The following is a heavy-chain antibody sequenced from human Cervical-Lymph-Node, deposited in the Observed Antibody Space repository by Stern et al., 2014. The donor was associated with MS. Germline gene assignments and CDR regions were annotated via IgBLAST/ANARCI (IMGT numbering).Heavy chain of an antibody. J-gene: IGHJ4*02. CDR1: GFTFSTYD. V-gene: IGHV3-7*01. CDR2: IKQDGSET. Sequence: EVQLVESGGGLVQPGGSLRLSCAASGFTFSTYDMSWVRQAPGKGLQWVANIKQDGSETYYVDSVKGRFTISRDNAKNSLYLQMNSLRAEDPAVYFCARDFYFDYWGQGTLVTVSS. CDR3: ARDFYFDY.